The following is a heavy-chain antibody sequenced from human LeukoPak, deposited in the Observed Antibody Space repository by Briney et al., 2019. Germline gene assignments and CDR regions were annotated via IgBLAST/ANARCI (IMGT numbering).Heavy chain of an antibody. D-gene: IGHD1-26*01. CDR3: AKGGGATWY. V-gene: IGHV3-30*18. CDR1: GFTFSSYG. Sequence: PGRSLRLSCAASGFTFSSYGMHWVRQAPGKGLEWVAVISYDGSNKYYADSVKGRFTISRDNSKNTLYLQMNSLRAEDTAVYYCAKGGGATWYWGQGTLVTVSS. CDR2: ISYDGSNK. J-gene: IGHJ4*02.